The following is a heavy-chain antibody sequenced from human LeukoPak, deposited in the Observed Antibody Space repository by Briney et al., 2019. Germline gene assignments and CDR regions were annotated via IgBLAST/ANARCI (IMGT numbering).Heavy chain of an antibody. CDR1: GLTFDDYA. J-gene: IGHJ4*02. CDR2: ISWNSGSI. D-gene: IGHD6-13*01. Sequence: PGGSLRLSCAASGLTFDDYAMHWVRQAPGKGLEWVSGISWNSGSIGYADSVKGRFTISRDNAKNSLYLQMNSLRAEDTALYYCAKGDSMASSLDYWGQGTLVTVSS. V-gene: IGHV3-9*01. CDR3: AKGDSMASSLDY.